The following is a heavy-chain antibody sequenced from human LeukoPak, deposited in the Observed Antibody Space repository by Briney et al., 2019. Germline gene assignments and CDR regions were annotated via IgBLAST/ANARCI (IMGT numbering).Heavy chain of an antibody. CDR3: ARGGYYFDY. CDR1: RFTVSSNY. J-gene: IGHJ4*02. Sequence: GGSLRLSCAASRFTVSSNYMSWVRQAPGKGLEWVSVIYSGDSTYYADSVKGRFTISRDNSKNTLYLQMSSLRAEDTAVYYCARGGYYFDYWGQGTLVTVSS. D-gene: IGHD3-10*01. V-gene: IGHV3-53*01. CDR2: IYSGDST.